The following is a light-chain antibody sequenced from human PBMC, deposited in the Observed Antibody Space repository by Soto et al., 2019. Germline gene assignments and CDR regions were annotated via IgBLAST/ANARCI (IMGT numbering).Light chain of an antibody. CDR1: QSVSDY. J-gene: IGKJ1*01. CDR3: HQRQSWPRT. V-gene: IGKV3-11*01. CDR2: DAS. Sequence: EVVLTQSPATLSLSPGERATLSRRASQSVSDYLAWYQQKPAQAPRLVIYDASSRATGIPARFSGSGSGTDFTLTISSLEPEDFAIYYCHQRQSWPRTFGQGTKVDIK.